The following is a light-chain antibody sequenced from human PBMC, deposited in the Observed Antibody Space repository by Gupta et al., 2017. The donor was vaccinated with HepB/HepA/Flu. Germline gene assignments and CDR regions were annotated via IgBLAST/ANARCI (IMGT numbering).Light chain of an antibody. Sequence: HSVLTQPPSVSGAPGQRVTLSCTGSSSSIGAGYDVHWYQHLPGTAPKLLIYTNNNRPSGVPDRFSASKSGTSASLAITGLQAEDEADYYCQSYDSSLSASVFGGGTKLTVL. J-gene: IGLJ2*01. V-gene: IGLV1-40*01. CDR3: QSYDSSLSASV. CDR2: TNN. CDR1: SSSIGAGYD.